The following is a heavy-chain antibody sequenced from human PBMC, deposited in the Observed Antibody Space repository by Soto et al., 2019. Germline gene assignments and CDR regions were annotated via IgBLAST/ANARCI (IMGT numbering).Heavy chain of an antibody. D-gene: IGHD2-2*01. V-gene: IGHV3-21*01. CDR3: ARSFPSGYCSSTSCSGYDAFDI. CDR1: GFTFSSYS. Sequence: GGSLRLSCAASGFTFSSYSMNWVRQAPGKGLEWVSSISSSSSYIYYADSVKGRFTISRDNAKNSLYLQMNSLRAEDTAAYYCARSFPSGYCSSTSCSGYDAFDIWGQGTMVTVSS. CDR2: ISSSSSYI. J-gene: IGHJ3*02.